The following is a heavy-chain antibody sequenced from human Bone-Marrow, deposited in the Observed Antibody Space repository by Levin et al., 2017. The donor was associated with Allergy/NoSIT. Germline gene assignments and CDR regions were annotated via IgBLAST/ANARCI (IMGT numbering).Heavy chain of an antibody. CDR3: TRWGDSIGY. CDR1: GFTFSGSA. D-gene: IGHD3-16*01. J-gene: IGHJ4*02. V-gene: IGHV3-73*01. Sequence: QTGGSLRLSCAASGFTFSGSAMHWVRQASGKGLEWVGRIRSKANSYATEYAASVKGRFTISRDDSKNTAYLQMNSLKTEDEAVYHCTRWGDSIGYWGQGTLVTVSS. CDR2: IRSKANSYAT.